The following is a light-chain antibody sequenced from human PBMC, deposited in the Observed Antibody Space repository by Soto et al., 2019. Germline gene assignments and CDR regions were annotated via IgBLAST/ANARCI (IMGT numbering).Light chain of an antibody. CDR1: QSVANS. CDR3: QQRSNWPLT. J-gene: IGKJ3*01. V-gene: IGKV3-15*01. CDR2: SAS. Sequence: EIVMTQSPDTLSVSPGERATLSCRASQSVANSIAWYQQKPGQAPRLLIYSASTRATGIPARFSGSGSGTGFTLTISSLQSEDFAVYYCQQRSNWPLTFGPGTKVDIK.